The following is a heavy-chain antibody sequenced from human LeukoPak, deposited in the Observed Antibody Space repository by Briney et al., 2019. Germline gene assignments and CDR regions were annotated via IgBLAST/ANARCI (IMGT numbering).Heavy chain of an antibody. J-gene: IGHJ4*02. CDR2: IKPDGSAK. V-gene: IGHV3-7*03. CDR1: GFTFNSYW. D-gene: IGHD5-24*01. Sequence: GGSLRLSCAASGFTFNSYWMSWVRQAPGKGLEWVANIKPDGSAKNYVDSVKGRLTISRDNAKNSLYLQMNRLRAEDTAVYYCARGAGYNYPYYFDYWGQGTLVTVSS. CDR3: ARGAGYNYPYYFDY.